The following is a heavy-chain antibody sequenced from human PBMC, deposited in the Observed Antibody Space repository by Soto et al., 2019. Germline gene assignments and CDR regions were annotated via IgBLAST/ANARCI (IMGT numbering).Heavy chain of an antibody. J-gene: IGHJ4*02. V-gene: IGHV3-74*01. CDR1: GFTLSSNW. CDR3: AGPTSLDGNPFDY. CDR2: ITSDGSSP. Sequence: EGSLRLSCAPSGFTLSSNWMHWVRQAPGKGLEWVSRITSDGSSPIYADSVKVRFTISRDNAKSTLYLQMSSLRVENTAVYYCAGPTSLDGNPFDYWGQGTLVTVSS.